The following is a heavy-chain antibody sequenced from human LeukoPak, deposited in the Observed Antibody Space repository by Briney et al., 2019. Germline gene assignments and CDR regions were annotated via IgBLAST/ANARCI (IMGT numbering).Heavy chain of an antibody. CDR2: ISGSGGST. CDR3: ARSRDGYNYLDY. Sequence: GGSLRLSCAASGFTFSDYYMSWIRQAPGKGLEWVSAISGSGGSTYYADSVKGRFTISRDNSKNTLYLQMNSLRAEDTAVYYCARSRDGYNYLDYWGQGTLVTVSS. J-gene: IGHJ4*02. CDR1: GFTFSDYY. D-gene: IGHD5-24*01. V-gene: IGHV3-23*01.